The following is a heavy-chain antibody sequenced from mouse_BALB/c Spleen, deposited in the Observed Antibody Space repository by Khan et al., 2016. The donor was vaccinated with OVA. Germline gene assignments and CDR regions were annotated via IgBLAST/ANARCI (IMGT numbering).Heavy chain of an antibody. CDR1: GYTFINYW. CDR3: ARRGLRWDFDY. V-gene: IGHV1-7*01. Sequence: VQLVESGAELAKPGASVKMSCKASGYTFINYWILWVKQRPGQGLEWIGYINPSTGYTEYNQNFKDKAILTADKSSSTAYMQLSSLTSEDSAVYYCARRGLRWDFDYWGQGTTLTVSS. D-gene: IGHD1-1*01. CDR2: INPSTGYT. J-gene: IGHJ2*01.